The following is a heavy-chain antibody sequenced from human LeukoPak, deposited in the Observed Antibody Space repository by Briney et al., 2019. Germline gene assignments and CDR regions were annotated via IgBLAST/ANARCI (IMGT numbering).Heavy chain of an antibody. CDR2: INPNSGGT. J-gene: IGHJ3*02. Sequence: ASVKVSCKASGYTFTGYYMHWVRQAPGQGLEWMGWINPNSGGTNYAQEFQGRVTMTRDTSISTAYMELSRLRSDDTAVYYCARDWGHSDAFDIWGQGTMVTVSS. CDR1: GYTFTGYY. D-gene: IGHD3-16*01. V-gene: IGHV1-2*02. CDR3: ARDWGHSDAFDI.